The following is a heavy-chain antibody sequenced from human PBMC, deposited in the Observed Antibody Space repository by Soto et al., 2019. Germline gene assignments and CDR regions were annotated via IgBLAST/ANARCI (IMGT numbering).Heavy chain of an antibody. J-gene: IGHJ4*02. Sequence: ASVKVSCKASGYTFTSCAMHWVRQAPGQRLEWMGWINAGNGNTKYSQKFQGRVTITRDTSASTAYMELSSLRSEDTAVYYCARVYGDYWAYYFDYWGQGTLVTVSS. CDR1: GYTFTSCA. CDR2: INAGNGNT. D-gene: IGHD4-17*01. V-gene: IGHV1-3*01. CDR3: ARVYGDYWAYYFDY.